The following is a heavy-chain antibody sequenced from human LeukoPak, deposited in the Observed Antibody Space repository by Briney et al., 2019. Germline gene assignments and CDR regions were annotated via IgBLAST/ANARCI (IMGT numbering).Heavy chain of an antibody. Sequence: AGGSLRLSCAASGFTFSSYWMSWVRQAPGKGLEWVANIKQDGSETYYVDSVKVRFTISRDNAKNSLYLQMNSLRAEDTAVYYCARDPPKGYYYDSSGSTPTDAFDIWGQGTMVTVSS. D-gene: IGHD3-22*01. CDR3: ARDPPKGYYYDSSGSTPTDAFDI. CDR2: IKQDGSET. J-gene: IGHJ3*02. CDR1: GFTFSSYW. V-gene: IGHV3-7*01.